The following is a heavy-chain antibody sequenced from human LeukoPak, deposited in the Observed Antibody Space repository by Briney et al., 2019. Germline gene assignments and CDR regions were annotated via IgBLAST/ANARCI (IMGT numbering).Heavy chain of an antibody. CDR3: AKMRGQYYHSYYMDA. CDR2: IFGNGVKT. V-gene: IGHV3-23*01. CDR1: GFTFSGHS. Sequence: PGGSLRLSCAASGFTFSGHSVTWVRQTPGKGLEWVSVIFGNGVKTYYADSLKGRFTISRDNSKSTLYLQMNSLRADDTAVYYCAKMRGQYYHSYYMDAWGKGTTVTVSS. J-gene: IGHJ6*03.